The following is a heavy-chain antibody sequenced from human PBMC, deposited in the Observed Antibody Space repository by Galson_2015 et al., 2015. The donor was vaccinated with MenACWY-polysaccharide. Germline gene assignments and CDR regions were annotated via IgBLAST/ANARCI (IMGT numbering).Heavy chain of an antibody. J-gene: IGHJ6*02. Sequence: SLRLSCAASGFRINTYYMNWVRQTPGKGLKWVSSISNSGNDMQYTVSVRGRFTISRDIAKNSLFLQMNSLGVEDTAIYYCAKDFHNYGMDVWGHGTTVTVSS. CDR2: ISNSGNDM. CDR3: AKDFHNYGMDV. D-gene: IGHD5-24*01. CDR1: GFRINTYY. V-gene: IGHV3-21*06.